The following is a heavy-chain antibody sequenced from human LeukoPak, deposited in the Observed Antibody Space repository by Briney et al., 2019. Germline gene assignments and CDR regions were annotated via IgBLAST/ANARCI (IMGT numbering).Heavy chain of an antibody. CDR3: ARVRSGLHMDV. J-gene: IGHJ6*02. V-gene: IGHV3-48*03. D-gene: IGHD2-15*01. CDR1: GFTFSSYE. Sequence: GGSLRLSCAVSGFTFSSYEMNWVRQAPGKGLEWVSYISSRGTNIYYVDSVKGRFTISRDNAKNSLYLQMNSLRAEDTALYYCARVRSGLHMDVWGQGTTVTVSS. CDR2: ISSRGTNI.